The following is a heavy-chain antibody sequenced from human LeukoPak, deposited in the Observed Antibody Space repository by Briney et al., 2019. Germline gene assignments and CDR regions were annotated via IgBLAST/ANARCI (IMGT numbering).Heavy chain of an antibody. CDR1: GFTFSSYA. CDR2: ISGSGGST. V-gene: IGHV3-23*01. D-gene: IGHD3-10*01. CDR3: AKDVITMLRGVFDY. Sequence: GGSLRLSCAASGFTFSSYAMSWVRQAPGKGLEWVSAISGSGGSTYHADSVKGRFTISRNNSKNTLYLQMNSLRAEDTAIYYCAKDVITMLRGVFDYWGQGILVTVSS. J-gene: IGHJ4*02.